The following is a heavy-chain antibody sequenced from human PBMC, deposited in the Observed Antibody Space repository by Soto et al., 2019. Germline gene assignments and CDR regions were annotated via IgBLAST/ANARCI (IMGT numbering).Heavy chain of an antibody. D-gene: IGHD6-6*01. V-gene: IGHV4-59*01. Sequence: SETLSLTCTVSGGSISSYYWSWIRQPPGKGLEWIGYIYYGGSTNYNPSLKSRVTISVDTSKNQFSLRLSSVTAADTAVYYCARDLGARLRGHYFDYWGQGTLVTVSS. J-gene: IGHJ4*02. CDR3: ARDLGARLRGHYFDY. CDR1: GGSISSYY. CDR2: IYYGGST.